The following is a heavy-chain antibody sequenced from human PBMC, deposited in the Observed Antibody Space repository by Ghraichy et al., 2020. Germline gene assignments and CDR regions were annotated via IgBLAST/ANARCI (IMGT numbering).Heavy chain of an antibody. J-gene: IGHJ5*02. CDR2: ISAYSGNT. V-gene: IGHV1-18*01. CDR1: GYTFSSYG. D-gene: IGHD1-14*01. Sequence: ASVKVSCKASGYTFSSYGFFWVRQAPGQGLEYMGWISAYSGNTNYAQKFQGRVTMTTDTSTSTAYMDLRSLRSDDTAVYYCARDREPYAVTGKYSWFNPWGQRTLVTVSS. CDR3: ARDREPYAVTGKYSWFNP.